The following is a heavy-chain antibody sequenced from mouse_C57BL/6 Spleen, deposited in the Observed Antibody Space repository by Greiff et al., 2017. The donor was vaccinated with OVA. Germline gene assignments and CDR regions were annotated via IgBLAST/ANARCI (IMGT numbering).Heavy chain of an antibody. J-gene: IGHJ4*01. D-gene: IGHD1-2*01. CDR2: IDPYDSYT. Sequence: QVQLQQPGAELVMPGASVKLSCKASGYTFTSYWMHWVKQRPGQGLEWIGEIDPYDSYTNYNQKFKGKSTLTVDKSSSTAYMQLSSLTSEDSAVYYCARVGDYDGLYYYAMDYWGQGTSVTVSS. V-gene: IGHV1-69*01. CDR3: ARVGDYDGLYYYAMDY. CDR1: GYTFTSYW.